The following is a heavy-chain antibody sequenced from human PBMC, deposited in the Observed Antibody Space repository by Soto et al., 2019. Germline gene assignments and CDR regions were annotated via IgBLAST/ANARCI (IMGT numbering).Heavy chain of an antibody. V-gene: IGHV4-34*01. CDR2: INHSGST. Sequence: SETLSLTCAVYGGSFSGYYWSWIRQPPGKGLEWIGEINHSGSTNYNPSLKSRVTISVDTSKNQFSLKLSSVTAADTAVYYCARGLCSSTSCYPPLIWGQGTLVTVSS. J-gene: IGHJ4*02. CDR3: ARGLCSSTSCYPPLI. D-gene: IGHD2-2*01. CDR1: GGSFSGYY.